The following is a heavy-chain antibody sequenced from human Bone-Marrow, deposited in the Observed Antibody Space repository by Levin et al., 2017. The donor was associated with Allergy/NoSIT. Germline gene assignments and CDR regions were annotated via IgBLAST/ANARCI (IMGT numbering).Heavy chain of an antibody. CDR2: IKEDGSQT. Sequence: GGSLRLSCAASGFTFSTYWMSWVRQIPGKGLEWVANIKEDGSQTYYEDSVKGRFTISRENAKNSLYLQMNSLRDEDTAVYYCARQVILTGYYHTYYFDYWGQGTLVTVSS. CDR3: ARQVILTGYYHTYYFDY. V-gene: IGHV3-7*03. CDR1: GFTFSTYW. D-gene: IGHD3-9*01. J-gene: IGHJ4*02.